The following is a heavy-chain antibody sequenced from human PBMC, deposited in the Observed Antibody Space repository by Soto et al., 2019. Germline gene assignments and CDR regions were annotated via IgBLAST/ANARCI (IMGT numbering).Heavy chain of an antibody. CDR2: IYYSGST. D-gene: IGHD5-12*01. CDR1: GGSISSSSYY. CDR3: ARHRYSGYDVSVFFWFDP. Sequence: QLQLQESGPGLVKPSETLSLTCTVSGGSISSSSYYWGWIRQPPGKGLEWIGSIYYSGSTYYNPSLKSRVTISVDTSKNQFSLKLSSVTAADTAVYYCARHRYSGYDVSVFFWFDPWGQGTLVTVSS. V-gene: IGHV4-39*01. J-gene: IGHJ5*02.